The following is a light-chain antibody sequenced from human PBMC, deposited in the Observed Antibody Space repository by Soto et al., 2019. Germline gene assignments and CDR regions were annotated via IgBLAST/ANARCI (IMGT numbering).Light chain of an antibody. CDR1: QSLLYNNTYNY. Sequence: EIVMTQSPLTLPVTPGEPASISCRSSQSLLYNNTYNYLDWYVQKPGQSPQLLIYFGSNRAPGVPDRFSGSGSGTDFTLKISRVEAEDVGVYYCMQATQSSWTFGQGTKVEI. CDR3: MQATQSSWT. V-gene: IGKV2-28*01. CDR2: FGS. J-gene: IGKJ1*01.